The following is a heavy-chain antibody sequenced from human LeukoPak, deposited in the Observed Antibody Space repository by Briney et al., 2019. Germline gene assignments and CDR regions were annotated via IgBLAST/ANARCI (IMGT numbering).Heavy chain of an antibody. CDR1: GFTFNNYN. J-gene: IGHJ6*02. Sequence: KPGGSLRLSCAASGFTFNNYNMNWGRQAPGQGLEWVSSISRASSNIFYADSVKGRFTISRDNAKNSLYLQMNSLRAEDTAVYYCARFSDNYYYYYGMDVWGQGTTVTVS. CDR2: ISRASSNI. D-gene: IGHD1-14*01. CDR3: ARFSDNYYYYYGMDV. V-gene: IGHV3-21*06.